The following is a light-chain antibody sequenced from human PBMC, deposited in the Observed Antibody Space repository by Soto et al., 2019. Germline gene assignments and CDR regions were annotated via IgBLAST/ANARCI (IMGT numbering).Light chain of an antibody. CDR2: DAS. CDR3: QQRSNWPPTWT. CDR1: QSVSSY. Sequence: EIVLTQSPATLSLSPGERATLSCRASQSVSSYLAWYQQKPGQAPRLLIYDASNRATGIPARFSGSGSGTDFTLTISSLEHEDFAVYYCQQRSNWPPTWTFGQGTKVEI. V-gene: IGKV3-11*01. J-gene: IGKJ1*01.